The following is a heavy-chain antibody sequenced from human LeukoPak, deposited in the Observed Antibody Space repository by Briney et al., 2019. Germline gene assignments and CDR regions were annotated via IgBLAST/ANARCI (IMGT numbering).Heavy chain of an antibody. CDR2: IIPIFGTA. Sequence: ASVKVSCKGSGGTFSSDAISWVRQAPGQGLEWRGGIIPIFGTANYAQKFQGRVTITAHESTSTAYMALSSLRSEDTAVYYCARDPSQNNYYDSSGYYYDYWGQGTLVTVSS. D-gene: IGHD3-22*01. CDR1: GGTFSSDA. V-gene: IGHV1-69*13. CDR3: ARDPSQNNYYDSSGYYYDY. J-gene: IGHJ4*02.